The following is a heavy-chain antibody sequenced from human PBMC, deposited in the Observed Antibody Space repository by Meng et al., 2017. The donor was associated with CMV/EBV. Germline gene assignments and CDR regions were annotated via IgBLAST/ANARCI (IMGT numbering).Heavy chain of an antibody. CDR1: GFTFSSYA. CDR2: ISYDGSNK. D-gene: IGHD5-18*01. J-gene: IGHJ4*02. Sequence: GESLKISCAASGFTFSSYAMHWVRQAPGKGLEWVAVISYDGSNKYYADSVKGRFTISRDNSKNTLYLQMNSLRAEDTAVYYCAKDRGIQLWSYYFDYWGQGTLVTVSS. V-gene: IGHV3-30*04. CDR3: AKDRGIQLWSYYFDY.